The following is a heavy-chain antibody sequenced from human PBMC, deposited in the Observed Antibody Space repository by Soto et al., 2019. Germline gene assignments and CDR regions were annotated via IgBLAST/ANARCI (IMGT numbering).Heavy chain of an antibody. D-gene: IGHD3-10*01. V-gene: IGHV3-33*01. CDR2: IWYDGSNK. J-gene: IGHJ6*02. CDR1: GFTFSSYG. Sequence: QVQLVESGGGVVQPGRSLRLSCAASGFTFSSYGMHWVRQAPGKGLEWVAVIWYDGSNKYCADSVKGRFTISRDNSKTTLYLQMNSLRAEDTAVYYCARAMVRGVIDLGMDVWGQGTTVTVSS. CDR3: ARAMVRGVIDLGMDV.